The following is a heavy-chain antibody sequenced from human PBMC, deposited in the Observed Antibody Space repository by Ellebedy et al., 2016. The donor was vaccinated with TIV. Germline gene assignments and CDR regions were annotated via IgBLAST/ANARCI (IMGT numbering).Heavy chain of an antibody. CDR1: GFTFSDYY. D-gene: IGHD4-17*01. Sequence: PGGSLRLSCAASGFTFSDYYMSWIRQAPGKGLEWVSYISSSSSYTNYADSAKGRFTISRDNAKNSLYLQMNSLRAEDTAIYYCARDPGTTAPSWGQGTLVTVSS. J-gene: IGHJ4*02. V-gene: IGHV3-11*06. CDR2: ISSSSSYT. CDR3: ARDPGTTAPS.